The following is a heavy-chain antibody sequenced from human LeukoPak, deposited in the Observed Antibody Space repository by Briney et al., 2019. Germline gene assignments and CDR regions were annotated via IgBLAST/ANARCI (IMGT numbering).Heavy chain of an antibody. Sequence: PSETLSLTCTVSGGSISSYYWSWIRQPPGKGLEWIGYIYYSGSTNYNPSLKSRVTISVGTSKNQFSLKLSSVTAADTAVYYCAREGAWAFDPWGQGTLVTVSS. CDR1: GGSISSYY. CDR3: AREGAWAFDP. D-gene: IGHD3-16*01. V-gene: IGHV4-59*01. J-gene: IGHJ5*02. CDR2: IYYSGST.